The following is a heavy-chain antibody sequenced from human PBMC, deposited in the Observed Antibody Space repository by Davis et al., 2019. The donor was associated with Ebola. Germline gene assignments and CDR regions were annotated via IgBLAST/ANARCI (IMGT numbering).Heavy chain of an antibody. D-gene: IGHD3-22*01. J-gene: IGHJ2*01. V-gene: IGHV1-69*10. Sequence: SVKVSCKASGNTPSNTAISWVRQAPGQGLEWMGGIIPIFGIVNYAQKFQGRVTITTDKDTKTDYMELSSLRAEDTTVYFCARDFYDSTDYPSRYFDLWGRGTLVTVSS. CDR2: IIPIFGIV. CDR1: GNTPSNTA. CDR3: ARDFYDSTDYPSRYFDL.